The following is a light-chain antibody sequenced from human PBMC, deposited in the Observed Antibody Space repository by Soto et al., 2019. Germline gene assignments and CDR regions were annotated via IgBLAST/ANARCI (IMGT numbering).Light chain of an antibody. V-gene: IGKV3-20*01. CDR1: QSVSSTY. Sequence: EIVLTQSPGTLSWSAGERVTLSCRASQSVSSTYLAWYQQKPGQAPRRLIYGASSRAAGIPDRFSGSGSGTDFTLTINRLEPDDFAVYYCQQYGSSPWTFGQGTKVEIK. CDR3: QQYGSSPWT. J-gene: IGKJ1*01. CDR2: GAS.